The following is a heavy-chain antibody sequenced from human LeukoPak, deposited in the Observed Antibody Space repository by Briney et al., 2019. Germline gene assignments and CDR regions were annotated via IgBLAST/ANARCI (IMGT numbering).Heavy chain of an antibody. CDR2: IYSGGTT. CDR1: GFTVSSKY. Sequence: SGGSLRLSCAAPGFTVSSKYMSWVRQAPGKGLEWVSVIYSGGTTYYADSVKGRFTISRDNSKNTLHLQMNSLRAEDTAVYYCARDQYSYAHAANWGQGTLVTVSS. CDR3: ARDQYSYAHAAN. V-gene: IGHV3-66*01. J-gene: IGHJ4*02. D-gene: IGHD5-18*01.